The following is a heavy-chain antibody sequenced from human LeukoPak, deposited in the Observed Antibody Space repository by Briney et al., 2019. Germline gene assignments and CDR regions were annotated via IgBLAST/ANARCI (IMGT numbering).Heavy chain of an antibody. CDR2: IYYSGST. CDR3: ARHRTAYYFDY. CDR1: GGSISTYY. V-gene: IGHV4-59*08. Sequence: SETLSLTCTGSGGSISTYYLSWIRQPPGKGLEWIGYIYYSGSTNYNPSLKSRVTISVDTSKNQFSLKLSSVTAADTAMYYCARHRTAYYFDYWGQGTLVTVSS. J-gene: IGHJ4*02.